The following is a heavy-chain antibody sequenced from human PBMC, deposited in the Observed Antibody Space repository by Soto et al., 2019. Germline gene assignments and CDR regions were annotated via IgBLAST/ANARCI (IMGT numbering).Heavy chain of an antibody. CDR2: IHYSGRT. CDR1: SGSISSGYYY. J-gene: IGHJ5*02. V-gene: IGHV4-30-4*01. D-gene: IGHD5-18*01. Sequence: PSETLSLTGTVSSGSISSGYYYWSWIRQPPAKGLEWIGNIHYSGRTYYNPSLKSRITMSLDTSRNQFSQRLSAVTAADTAVYYCARAGGVDTAMGPGSEWFDPWGQGTLVTVSS. CDR3: ARAGGVDTAMGPGSEWFDP.